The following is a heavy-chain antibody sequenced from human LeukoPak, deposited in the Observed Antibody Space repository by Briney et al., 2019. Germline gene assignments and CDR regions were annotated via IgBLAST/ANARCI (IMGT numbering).Heavy chain of an antibody. V-gene: IGHV1-69*13. J-gene: IGHJ5*02. Sequence: SVKVSCKASGGTFSRYAISWVRQAPGQGLEWMGGIIPIFGTANYAQKFQGRVTITADESTSTAYMELSSLRSEDTAVYYCAREANNDILTAAMVGNWFDPWGQGTLVTVSS. CDR3: AREANNDILTAAMVGNWFDP. CDR1: GGTFSRYA. D-gene: IGHD3-9*01. CDR2: IIPIFGTA.